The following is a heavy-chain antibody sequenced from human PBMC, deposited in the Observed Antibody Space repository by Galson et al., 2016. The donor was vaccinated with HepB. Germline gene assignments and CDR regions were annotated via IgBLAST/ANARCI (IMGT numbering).Heavy chain of an antibody. CDR3: ARDLGWYGYFDY. J-gene: IGHJ4*02. Sequence: SLRLSCAVSGFTFSNFAMAWVRQAPGKGLEWVSLLFGGGNDPYYADAVKGRVSISRDNSKNTMYLQMNSLRTEDTAIYFCARDLGWYGYFDYWGQGTLVTVSS. CDR1: GFTFSNFA. V-gene: IGHV3-NL1*01. CDR2: LFGGGNDP. D-gene: IGHD6-19*01.